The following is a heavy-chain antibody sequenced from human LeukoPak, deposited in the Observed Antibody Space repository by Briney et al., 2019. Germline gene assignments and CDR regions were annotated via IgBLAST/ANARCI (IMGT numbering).Heavy chain of an antibody. CDR3: ARDGSGTYYSFYNWFDP. J-gene: IGHJ5*02. D-gene: IGHD3-10*01. Sequence: ASVKVSCKASGGTFSSYAISWVRQATGQGLEWMGWMNPNSGNTAYAQKFQGRVTMTRNTSISTAYMELTSLRSDDTAVYYCARDGSGTYYSFYNWFDPWGRGTLVTVSS. CDR1: GGTFSSYA. V-gene: IGHV1-8*02. CDR2: MNPNSGNT.